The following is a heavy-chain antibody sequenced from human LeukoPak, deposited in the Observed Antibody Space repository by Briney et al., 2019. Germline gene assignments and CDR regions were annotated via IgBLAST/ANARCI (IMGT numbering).Heavy chain of an antibody. CDR1: GGTFSSYA. Sequence: LWASVKVSCKASGGTFSSYAISWVRQAPGQGLEWMGIINPNGGSTIYAQKFQGRVTMTRDTSTSTVYMDLTSLRSEDTAVYYCARGGMVRDRRHFQFDHWGQGTLVTVSS. CDR3: ARGGMVRDRRHFQFDH. D-gene: IGHD3-10*01. J-gene: IGHJ4*02. CDR2: INPNGGST. V-gene: IGHV1-46*01.